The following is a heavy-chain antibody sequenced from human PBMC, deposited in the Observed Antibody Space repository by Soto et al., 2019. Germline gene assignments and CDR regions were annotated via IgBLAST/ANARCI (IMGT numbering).Heavy chain of an antibody. CDR3: ARGPGGPDGPGEY. CDR1: GYTFTSYA. CDR2: INAGNGNT. J-gene: IGHJ4*02. D-gene: IGHD3-10*01. V-gene: IGHV1-3*01. Sequence: QVQLVQSGAEVKKPGASVKVSCKASGYTFTSYAMHWVRQAPGQRLEWMGWINAGNGNTKYSQKFQGRVTITRDTSASTAHMELSSLRSEETGVYYCARGPGGPDGPGEYWGQGTLVTVSS.